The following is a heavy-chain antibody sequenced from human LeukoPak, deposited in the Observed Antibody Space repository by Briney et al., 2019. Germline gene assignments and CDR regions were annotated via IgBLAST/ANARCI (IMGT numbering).Heavy chain of an antibody. Sequence: SETLSLTCTVSGVSINSHSYYWGWIRQPPGKGLEWIGSVYYDGTSYSNSSLKTRVGVFVDTSRDQFSLDLDFVTAADTALYYCVRHTSTNTGYFDSCGQGTLVSVSS. CDR2: VYYDGTS. J-gene: IGHJ4*02. CDR1: GVSINSHSYY. D-gene: IGHD5-24*01. CDR3: VRHTSTNTGYFDS. V-gene: IGHV4-39*01.